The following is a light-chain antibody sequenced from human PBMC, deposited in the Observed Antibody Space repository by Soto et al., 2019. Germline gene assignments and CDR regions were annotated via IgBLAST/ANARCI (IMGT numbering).Light chain of an antibody. CDR1: SRDVGGSNY. CDR3: SSYTSSNTLEV. CDR2: EVS. V-gene: IGLV2-14*01. Sequence: QSALIQPASVSGSPGQSITISCTGTSRDVGGSNYVSWYQHHPHRAPKLLIYEVSYRPSGVSSRFTGSKSGNTASLTISGLQAEDEADYYCSSYTSSNTLEVFGDGTKLTVL. J-gene: IGLJ1*01.